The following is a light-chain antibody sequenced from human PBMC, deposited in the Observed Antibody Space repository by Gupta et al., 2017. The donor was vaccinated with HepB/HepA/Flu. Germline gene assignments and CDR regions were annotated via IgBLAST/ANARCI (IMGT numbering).Light chain of an antibody. CDR1: TSNIGVNF. CDR3: GPSDKSRNIWV. Sequence: QSVLTQPPSVSAAPGQRVTISCSGRTSNIGVNFVSWYQQLPGAAPKLLIYDNTKRYSGIPDRFSGSKSGTSATLSITGLQTGDEAYYFWGPSDKSRNIWVFGGGTKLTV. V-gene: IGLV1-51*01. J-gene: IGLJ3*02. CDR2: DNT.